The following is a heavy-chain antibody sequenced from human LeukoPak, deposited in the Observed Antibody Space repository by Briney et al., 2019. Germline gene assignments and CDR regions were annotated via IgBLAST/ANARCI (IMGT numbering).Heavy chain of an antibody. CDR2: IYHSGST. CDR3: ARSTMVRAIWFDP. CDR1: GGSISSGGYY. D-gene: IGHD3-10*01. J-gene: IGHJ5*02. Sequence: PSETLSLTCTVSGGSISSGGYYWSWIRQPPGKGLEWIGYIYHSGSTYYNPSLKSRVTISVDTSKNQFSLKLSSVTAADTAVYYCARSTMVRAIWFDPWGQGTLVTVSS. V-gene: IGHV4-30-2*01.